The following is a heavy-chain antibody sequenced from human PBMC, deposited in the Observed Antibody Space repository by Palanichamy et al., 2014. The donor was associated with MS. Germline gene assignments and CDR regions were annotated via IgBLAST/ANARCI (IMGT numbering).Heavy chain of an antibody. CDR3: VRAVNGDYGPDAEYFQH. J-gene: IGHJ1*01. CDR1: GFTVSSNY. CDR2: IYSGGRT. D-gene: IGHD4-17*01. Sequence: EVQLMESWGRRWSTRGGPLRLSCAASGFTVSSNYMSWVRQGPGKGLEWVSVIYSGGRTYYADSVKGRFTISRDNSKNTLYLQMNSLRAEDTAVYYCVRAVNGDYGPDAEYFQHWGQGTLVTVSS. V-gene: IGHV3-66*01.